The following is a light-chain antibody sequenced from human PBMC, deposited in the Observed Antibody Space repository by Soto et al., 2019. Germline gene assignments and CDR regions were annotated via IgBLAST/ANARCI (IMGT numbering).Light chain of an antibody. CDR2: DVS. J-gene: IGLJ2*01. V-gene: IGLV2-14*01. CDR1: SSDVGGYTY. CDR3: SSYTSSNTVI. Sequence: QSVLTQPASVSGSPGQSIAISCTGTSSDVGGYTYVSWYQQHPGKAPKLMIYDVSARPSGVSNRFSGSKSDNTASLTISGLQAEGEADYYCSSYTSSNTVIFGGGTKLTVL.